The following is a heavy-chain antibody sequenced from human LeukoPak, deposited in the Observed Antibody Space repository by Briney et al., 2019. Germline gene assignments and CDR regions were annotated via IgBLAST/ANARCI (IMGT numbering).Heavy chain of an antibody. CDR1: GYTFTGYY. V-gene: IGHV1-2*02. J-gene: IGHJ4*02. CDR3: ARVYGGNRGYFDY. Sequence: ASVKVSCKASGYTFTGYYMHWVRQAPGQGLEWMGWINPNSGGTNYAQKFQGRVTMTRDTSISTAYMELSRLRSDDTAVYYCARVYGGNRGYFDYWGQGTLVTVSS. D-gene: IGHD4-23*01. CDR2: INPNSGGT.